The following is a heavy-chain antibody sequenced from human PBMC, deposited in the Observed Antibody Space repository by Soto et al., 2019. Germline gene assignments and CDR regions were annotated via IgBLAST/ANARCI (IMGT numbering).Heavy chain of an antibody. CDR1: GYTFTNYA. J-gene: IGHJ4*02. CDR3: ARGVVGSWKDGFLDH. V-gene: IGHV1-3*01. D-gene: IGHD1-1*01. CDR2: VHGGNDNR. Sequence: QVQLVQSGTEVKKPGASVRVSCKASGYTFTNYAMHWVRQAPGQSLEWIGWVHGGNDNRAYAQKFQGRVTITRDTSATTAYMELSSLRSEDTAVYYCARGVVGSWKDGFLDHWGQGTPVTVSS.